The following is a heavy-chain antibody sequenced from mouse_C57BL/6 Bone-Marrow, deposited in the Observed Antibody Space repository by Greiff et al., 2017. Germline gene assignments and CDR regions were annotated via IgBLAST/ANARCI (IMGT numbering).Heavy chain of an antibody. CDR3: AREGDYYGPAWFAY. V-gene: IGHV1-81*01. Sequence: QVHVKQSGAELARPGASVKLSCKASGYTFTSYGISWVKQRTGQGLEWIGEIYPRRGNTYYNEKFKGKATLTADKSSSTAYMELRSLTSEDSAVYFCAREGDYYGPAWFAYWGQGTLVTVSA. CDR2: IYPRRGNT. J-gene: IGHJ3*01. CDR1: GYTFTSYG. D-gene: IGHD1-1*01.